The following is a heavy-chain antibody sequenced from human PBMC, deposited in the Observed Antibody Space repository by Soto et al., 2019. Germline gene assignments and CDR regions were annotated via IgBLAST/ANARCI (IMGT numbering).Heavy chain of an antibody. Sequence: SETLSLTCTVSGCSISSGGYYWGWIRQHPGKGLGWIGYIYYSGSTYYNPSLKSRVTISVDTSKNQFSLKLSSVTAADTAVYYCERSNTARVEFDYWGQGTLVTVSS. J-gene: IGHJ4*02. D-gene: IGHD5-18*01. CDR3: ERSNTARVEFDY. CDR1: GCSISSGGYY. CDR2: IYYSGST. V-gene: IGHV4-31*03.